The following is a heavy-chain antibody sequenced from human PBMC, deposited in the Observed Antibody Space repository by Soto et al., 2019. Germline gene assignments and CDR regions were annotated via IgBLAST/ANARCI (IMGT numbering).Heavy chain of an antibody. CDR2: ISYDGSNK. CDR3: ATSSTPTGPADY. D-gene: IGHD6-6*01. V-gene: IGHV3-30*03. CDR1: GFTFSSYG. J-gene: IGHJ4*02. Sequence: QVQLVESGGGVVQPGRPLRLSCAASGFTFSSYGMHWVRQAPGKGLEWVAVISYDGSNKYYADSVKGRFTISRDNSKNTLYLQMNSLRAEDTAVYYCATSSTPTGPADYWGQGTLVTVSS.